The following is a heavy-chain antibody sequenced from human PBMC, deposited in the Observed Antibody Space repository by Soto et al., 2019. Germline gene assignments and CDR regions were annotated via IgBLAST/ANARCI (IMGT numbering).Heavy chain of an antibody. CDR1: GGSISNDY. J-gene: IGHJ5*02. Sequence: SETMSLTCRVSGGSISNDYWTWIRQPPGKGLEWIGYIYKGGSINYNPSLKSRVTISVDTSNNQFSLKLSSVTAADTAVYYCARAYYDRSGYAVDPWGQGTLVTVSS. CDR2: IYKGGSI. V-gene: IGHV4-4*09. CDR3: ARAYYDRSGYAVDP. D-gene: IGHD3-22*01.